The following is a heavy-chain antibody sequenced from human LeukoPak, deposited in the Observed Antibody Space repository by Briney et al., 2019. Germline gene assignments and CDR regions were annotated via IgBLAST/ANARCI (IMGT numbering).Heavy chain of an antibody. CDR3: ATRIGYSSFDY. V-gene: IGHV5-51*01. D-gene: IGHD5-18*01. J-gene: IGHJ4*02. CDR1: GYSFTSYW. Sequence: GESLKISCKGSGYSFTSYWIGWVRQMPGKGLEWMGIIYPGDFDTRYSPSFQGQVTISADKSISTAYLQSSSLKASDTAMSYCATRIGYSSFDYWGQGTLVTVSS. CDR2: IYPGDFDT.